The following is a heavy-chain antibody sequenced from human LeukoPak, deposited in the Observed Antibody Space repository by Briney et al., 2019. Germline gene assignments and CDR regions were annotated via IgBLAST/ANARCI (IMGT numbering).Heavy chain of an antibody. Sequence: PGRSLRLSCAASGFTFSSYATHWVRHAPGKGLEWVAVISYDGSNKYYADSVKGRFTIYRDNSKNTLYLQMNSLRAEDTAVYYCARGPYYYDSSGYDTDYWGQGTLVTVST. V-gene: IGHV3-30-3*01. CDR3: ARGPYYYDSSGYDTDY. CDR1: GFTFSSYA. D-gene: IGHD3-22*01. CDR2: ISYDGSNK. J-gene: IGHJ4*02.